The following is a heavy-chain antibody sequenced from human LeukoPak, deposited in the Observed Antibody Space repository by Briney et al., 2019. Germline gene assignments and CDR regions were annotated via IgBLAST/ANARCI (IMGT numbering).Heavy chain of an antibody. V-gene: IGHV4-59*01. J-gene: IGHJ3*02. Sequence: SETLSLTCTVSGGSISSYYWSWIRQPPGKGLEWIGYIYYSGSTNYNPSLKSRVTISVDTSKNQFSLKLSSVTAADTAVYYCARDLAAAASFNEFYAFDIWGQGTMVTVSS. CDR2: IYYSGST. CDR3: ARDLAAAASFNEFYAFDI. CDR1: GGSISSYY. D-gene: IGHD6-13*01.